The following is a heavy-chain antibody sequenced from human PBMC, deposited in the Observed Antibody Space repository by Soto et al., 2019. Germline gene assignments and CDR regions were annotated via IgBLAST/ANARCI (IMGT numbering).Heavy chain of an antibody. CDR1: GYTFTDYY. J-gene: IGHJ5*02. Sequence: QLQLVKSGAEVKKPGASVKVSCKASGYTFTDYYMHWVRQAPGQGLEWMGWINPGSGGTNFAQKFQGRVTMTRDTSISTAYMEVSSLTSDDTAVYYCARGVGSSWFDPWGQGTLVTVSS. CDR3: ARGVGSSWFDP. CDR2: INPGSGGT. D-gene: IGHD6-25*01. V-gene: IGHV1-2*02.